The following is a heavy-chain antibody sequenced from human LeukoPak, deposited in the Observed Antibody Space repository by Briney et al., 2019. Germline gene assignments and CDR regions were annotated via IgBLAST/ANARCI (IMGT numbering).Heavy chain of an antibody. D-gene: IGHD3-22*01. CDR1: GGSISSSSYY. J-gene: IGHJ4*02. V-gene: IGHV4-39*02. Sequence: PSETLSLNCTVSGGSISSSSYYWGWIRQPPGKGLEWIGSIYYSGSTYYNPSLKSRVTISVDTSKNQFSLKLSSVTAADTAVYYCARDSSGYYYLFDYWGQGTLVTVSS. CDR3: ARDSSGYYYLFDY. CDR2: IYYSGST.